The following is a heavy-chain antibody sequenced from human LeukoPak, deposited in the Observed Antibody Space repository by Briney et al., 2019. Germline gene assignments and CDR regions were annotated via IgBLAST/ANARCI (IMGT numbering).Heavy chain of an antibody. Sequence: PSETLSLTCTVSGGSISSGSYYWSWIRQPAGKGLEWIGRIYTSGSTNYNPSLKSRVTISVDTSKNQFSLKLSSVTAADTAVYYCARDHYCGGDCFNYWGQGTLVTVSS. J-gene: IGHJ4*02. CDR1: GGSISSGSYY. D-gene: IGHD2-21*01. CDR3: ARDHYCGGDCFNY. V-gene: IGHV4-61*02. CDR2: IYTSGST.